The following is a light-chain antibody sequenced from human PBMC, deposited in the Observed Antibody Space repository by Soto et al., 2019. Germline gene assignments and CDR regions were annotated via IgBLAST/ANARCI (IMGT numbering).Light chain of an antibody. V-gene: IGLV1-44*01. J-gene: IGLJ2*01. CDR2: NIN. Sequence: QSVLTQPPSASGTPGQRVTISCSGSNSNIGSNTVNWYQQLPGTAPKLLIFNINQRPSGVPDRFSGSKSGTSASLAISGLQSEDEADYYCAAWDDSLNGSLVFGGGTKVTVL. CDR3: AAWDDSLNGSLV. CDR1: NSNIGSNT.